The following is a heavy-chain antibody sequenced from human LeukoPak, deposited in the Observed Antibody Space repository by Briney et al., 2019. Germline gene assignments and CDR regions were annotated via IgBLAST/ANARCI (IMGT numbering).Heavy chain of an antibody. D-gene: IGHD6-6*01. Sequence: PGGSLRLSCAASGFTFSSYAMHWVRQAPGKGLEWVAVISYDGSNKYYADSVKGRFTISRDNSKNTLYLQMNSLRAEDTAVYCCARVHSSSSFAIQNWGQGTLVTVSS. V-gene: IGHV3-30-3*01. J-gene: IGHJ4*02. CDR1: GFTFSSYA. CDR3: ARVHSSSSFAIQN. CDR2: ISYDGSNK.